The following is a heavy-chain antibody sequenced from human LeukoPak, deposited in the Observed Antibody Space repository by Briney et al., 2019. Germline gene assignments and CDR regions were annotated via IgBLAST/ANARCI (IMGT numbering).Heavy chain of an antibody. CDR3: ARGYGDYGYYYYYYMDV. V-gene: IGHV1-2*02. CDR1: GYTFTGYY. Sequence: ASVKVSCKASGYTFTGYYMHWVRQAPGQGLEWMGWINPNSGGTNYAQKFQGRVTMTRDTSINTAYMELSRLRSDDTAVYYCARGYGDYGYYYYYYMDVWGKGTTVTVSS. D-gene: IGHD4-17*01. CDR2: INPNSGGT. J-gene: IGHJ6*03.